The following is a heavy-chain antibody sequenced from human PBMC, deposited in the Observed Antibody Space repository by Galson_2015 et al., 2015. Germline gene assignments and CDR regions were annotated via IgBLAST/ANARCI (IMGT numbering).Heavy chain of an antibody. J-gene: IGHJ4*02. CDR1: GFTFSSYA. CDR2: ISYDGNIK. CDR3: ASTRDQGYNYGFDY. Sequence: SLRLSCAASGFTFSSYAMHWVRQAPGKGLEWVAVISYDGNIKYYADSLKGRFTISRDNSKNTLYLQMNSLGAEDTAIYYCASTRDQGYNYGFDYWGQGTLVTVSS. V-gene: IGHV3-30*14. D-gene: IGHD5-18*01.